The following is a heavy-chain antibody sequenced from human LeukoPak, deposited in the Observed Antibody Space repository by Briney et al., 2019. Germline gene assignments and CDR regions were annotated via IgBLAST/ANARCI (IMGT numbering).Heavy chain of an antibody. CDR1: GGSISSSSYF. D-gene: IGHD1-26*01. CDR3: ARRVGPNYYYYYMDV. V-gene: IGHV4-39*01. CDR2: IYYSGST. J-gene: IGHJ6*03. Sequence: SETLSLTCTVSGGSISSSSYFWGWIRQPPGKGLEWIGSIYYSGSTYYNPSLKSRVTISVATSKNQFSLKLSPVTAADTAVYYCARRVGPNYYYYYMDVWGKGTTVTVSS.